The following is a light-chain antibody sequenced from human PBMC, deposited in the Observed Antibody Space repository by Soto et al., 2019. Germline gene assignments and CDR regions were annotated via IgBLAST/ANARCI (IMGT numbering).Light chain of an antibody. V-gene: IGLV1-51*01. Sequence: QSVLSPPPSVSAAPGQKVTISCSGCSSNIGGNSVSWYQPLPGTAPKLLIYDHNRRPSGIPDRFSGSKSGTSATLGITGFQTGDEADYYCGSWDSSLSAYVFGTGTKVTVL. CDR3: GSWDSSLSAYV. J-gene: IGLJ1*01. CDR2: DHN. CDR1: SSNIGGNS.